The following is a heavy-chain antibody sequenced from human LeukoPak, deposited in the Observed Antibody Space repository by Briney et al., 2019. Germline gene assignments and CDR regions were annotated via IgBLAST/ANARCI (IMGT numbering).Heavy chain of an antibody. CDR1: GGSISSYY. D-gene: IGHD6-19*01. Sequence: SETLSLTCTVSGGSISSYYWSWIRQPAGKGLEWIGRIYTSGSTNYNPSLKSRVTMSVDTSKNQFSLKLSSVTAADTAVYYCAINGYSSGWYGGNYWGQGTLVTVSS. J-gene: IGHJ4*02. CDR3: AINGYSSGWYGGNY. V-gene: IGHV4-4*07. CDR2: IYTSGST.